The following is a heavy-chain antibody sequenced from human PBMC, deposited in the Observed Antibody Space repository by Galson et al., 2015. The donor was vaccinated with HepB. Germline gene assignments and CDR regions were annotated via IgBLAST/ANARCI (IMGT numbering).Heavy chain of an antibody. Sequence: PLRLSCAASGFTFSSYAMSGVGQAPGEGLEGVSAISGSGGSTYYADSVKGRFTISRDNSKNTLYLQMNSLRAEDTAVYYCAKDPPFRYCSSTSCGAYWGQGPLVTVSP. CDR2: ISGSGGST. J-gene: IGHJ4*02. CDR1: GFTFSSYA. V-gene: IGHV3-23*01. CDR3: AKDPPFRYCSSTSCGAY. D-gene: IGHD2-2*01.